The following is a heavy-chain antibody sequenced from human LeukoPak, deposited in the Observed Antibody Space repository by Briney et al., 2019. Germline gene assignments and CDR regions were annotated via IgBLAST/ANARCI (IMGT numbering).Heavy chain of an antibody. CDR1: GGSFSGYY. J-gene: IGHJ4*02. CDR2: INHGGST. CDR3: ARGCKVLRYFDWLFFFDY. Sequence: SETLSLTCAVYGGSFSGYYWSWIRQPPGKGLEWIGEINHGGSTNYNPSLKSRVTISVDTSKNQFSLKLSSVTAADTAVYYCARGCKVLRYFDWLFFFDYWGQGTLVTVSS. V-gene: IGHV4-34*01. D-gene: IGHD3-9*01.